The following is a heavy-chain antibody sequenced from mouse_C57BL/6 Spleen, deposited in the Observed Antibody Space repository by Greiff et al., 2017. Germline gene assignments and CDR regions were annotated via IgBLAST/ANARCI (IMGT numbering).Heavy chain of an antibody. CDR1: GFTFSDYG. V-gene: IGHV5-17*01. CDR3: ARLEGLVYFDG. Sequence: EVKLVESGGGLVKPGGSLTLSCAASGFTFSDYGMHWVRQAPEKGLEWVAYISSGSSTIYYADTVKGRFTISRDNANKSLFLQMTSRRSEAEAMYYCARLEGLVYFDGWGTGTTVTVSS. D-gene: IGHD2-2*01. CDR2: ISSGSSTI. J-gene: IGHJ1*03.